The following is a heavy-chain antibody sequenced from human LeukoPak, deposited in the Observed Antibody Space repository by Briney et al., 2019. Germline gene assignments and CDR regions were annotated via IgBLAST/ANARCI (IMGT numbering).Heavy chain of an antibody. D-gene: IGHD2-15*01. V-gene: IGHV3-9*01. CDR3: AKDLGID. Sequence: GRSLRLSCAASGFTFDDYAMHWVRQAPGKGLEWVSGISWNSGSIGYADPVKGRFTISRDNAKNSLYLQMNSLRAEDTALYYCAKDLGIDWGQGTLVTVSS. CDR1: GFTFDDYA. CDR2: ISWNSGSI. J-gene: IGHJ4*02.